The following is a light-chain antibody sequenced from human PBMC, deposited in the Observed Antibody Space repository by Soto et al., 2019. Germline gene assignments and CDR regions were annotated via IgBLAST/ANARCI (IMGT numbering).Light chain of an antibody. CDR3: QQYNSYSLYT. J-gene: IGKJ2*01. CDR2: KAS. CDR1: QSVGNW. V-gene: IGKV1-5*03. Sequence: DIQMTQSPSNLSASVGDRVTIACRASQSVGNWLAWYQQKPGKAPKVLIYKASSLQSGVPSRFSGSGSGTEFTLTISSLQPDDFATYYCQQYNSYSLYTFGQGTKLEIK.